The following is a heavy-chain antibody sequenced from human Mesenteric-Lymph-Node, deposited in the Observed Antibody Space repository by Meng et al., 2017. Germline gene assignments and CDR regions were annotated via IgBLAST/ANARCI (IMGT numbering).Heavy chain of an antibody. CDR1: GGTFSSYA. CDR2: IIPIFGTA. J-gene: IGHJ2*01. V-gene: IGHV1-69*06. Sequence: SVKVSCKASGGTFSSYAISWVRQAPGQGLEWMGGIIPIFGTANYAQKFQGRVTITADKSTSTAYMELSSLRSEDTAVYYCARTTVVTPWYFDLWGRGTLVTVSS. D-gene: IGHD4-23*01. CDR3: ARTTVVTPWYFDL.